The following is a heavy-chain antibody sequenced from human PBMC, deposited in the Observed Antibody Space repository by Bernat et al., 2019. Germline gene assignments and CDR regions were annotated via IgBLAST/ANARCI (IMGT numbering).Heavy chain of an antibody. CDR2: IYHSGST. D-gene: IGHD4-17*01. J-gene: IGHJ5*02. Sequence: QVQLQESGPGLVKPSETLSLTCAVSGYSISSGYYWGWIRQPPGKGLERIGSIYHSGSTYYNPSLKSRVTISVDTSKNQFSLKLSSVTAADTAVYYCARGGDYLWGPTNWFDPWGQGTLVTVSS. CDR1: GYSISSGYY. V-gene: IGHV4-38-2*01. CDR3: ARGGDYLWGPTNWFDP.